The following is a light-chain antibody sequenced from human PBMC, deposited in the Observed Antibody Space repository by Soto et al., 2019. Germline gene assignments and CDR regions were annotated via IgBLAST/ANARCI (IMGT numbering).Light chain of an antibody. V-gene: IGLV2-8*01. CDR3: SSYAGSNNPVI. CDR2: EVS. CDR1: SSDVGGYNY. J-gene: IGLJ2*01. Sequence: QSALTQPPSASGSPGQSVTISCTGTSSDVGGYNYVSWYQQHPGKAPKFLIFEVSRRPSGVPDRFSGSKSGNTASLTVSGLQADDEPDYYCSSYAGSNNPVIFGGGTKVTVL.